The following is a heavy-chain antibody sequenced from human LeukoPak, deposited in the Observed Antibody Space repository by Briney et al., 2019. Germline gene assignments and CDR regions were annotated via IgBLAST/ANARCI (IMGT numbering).Heavy chain of an antibody. CDR3: ARADPDRLQRMAFDI. D-gene: IGHD4-11*01. Sequence: GGSLRLSCAASGFTFSSYGMHWVRQAPGKGLEWVAVIWYDGSNKYYADSVKGRFTISRDNSKNTLYLQMNSLRAEDTAVYYCARADPDRLQRMAFDIWGQGTMVTVSS. J-gene: IGHJ3*02. CDR1: GFTFSSYG. CDR2: IWYDGSNK. V-gene: IGHV3-33*01.